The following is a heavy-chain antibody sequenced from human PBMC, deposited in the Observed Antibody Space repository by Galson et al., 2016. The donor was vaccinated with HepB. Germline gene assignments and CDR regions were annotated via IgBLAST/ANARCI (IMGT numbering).Heavy chain of an antibody. J-gene: IGHJ5*02. CDR2: ISAYNGNT. D-gene: IGHD2-2*01. Sequence: SVKVSCKASGYTFTSYGINWVRQAPGQGLEWMEWISAYNGNTNYAQNFKGRVTMTTDTSTFTAYMELRSLRSDDTAVYYCARDPAPAAPRNWFDPWGQGTLVTVSS. CDR1: GYTFTSYG. CDR3: ARDPAPAAPRNWFDP. V-gene: IGHV1-18*01.